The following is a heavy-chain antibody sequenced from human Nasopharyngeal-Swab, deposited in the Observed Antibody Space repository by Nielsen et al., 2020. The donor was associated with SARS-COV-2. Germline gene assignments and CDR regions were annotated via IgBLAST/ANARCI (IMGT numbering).Heavy chain of an antibody. V-gene: IGHV3-7*01. CDR2: IKQDGSEK. D-gene: IGHD3-10*01. CDR1: GFPFSSYW. Sequence: GESLKISCAASGFPFSSYWMSWVRQAPGKGLEWVANIKQDGSEKYYVDSVKGRFTISRDNAKNSLYLQMNSLRAEDTAVYYCARNEAGSGSYWGFDYWGQGTLVTVPS. CDR3: ARNEAGSGSYWGFDY. J-gene: IGHJ4*02.